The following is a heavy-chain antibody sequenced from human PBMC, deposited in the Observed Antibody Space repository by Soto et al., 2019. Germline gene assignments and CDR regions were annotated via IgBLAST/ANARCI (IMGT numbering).Heavy chain of an antibody. CDR1: GFTFSSYG. CDR3: ARSIAVAGLDY. D-gene: IGHD6-19*01. Sequence: GSLRLSCTSSGFTFSSYGMHWVRQAPGKGLEWVAVIWYDGSNKYYADSVKGRFTISRDNSKNTLYLQMNSLRAEDTAVYYCARSIAVAGLDYWGQGTLVTVSS. J-gene: IGHJ4*02. CDR2: IWYDGSNK. V-gene: IGHV3-33*01.